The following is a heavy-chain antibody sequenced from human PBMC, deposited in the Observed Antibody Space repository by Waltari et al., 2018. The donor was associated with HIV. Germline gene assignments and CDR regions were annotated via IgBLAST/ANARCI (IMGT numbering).Heavy chain of an antibody. V-gene: IGHV1-18*01. D-gene: IGHD6-19*01. Sequence: QVQLVQSGAEVKKPGASVKVSCKASGYTFTSYGISWVRQAPGQGLEWMGWLSAYNGNTHYAQKLQGRGTMTTDTSTSTAYRELRSLRSDDTAVYYCATQAVAGSYYFDYWGQGTLVTVSS. J-gene: IGHJ4*02. CDR3: ATQAVAGSYYFDY. CDR1: GYTFTSYG. CDR2: LSAYNGNT.